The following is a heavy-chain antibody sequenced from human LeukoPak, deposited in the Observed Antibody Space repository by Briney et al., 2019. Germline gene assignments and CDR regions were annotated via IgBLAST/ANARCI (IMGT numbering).Heavy chain of an antibody. D-gene: IGHD2-15*01. V-gene: IGHV3-7*01. Sequence: PGGSLRLSCAASGFPFSSYWMSWVRQAPGKGLEWVANIRHDGSETYYVDSLRGRFTISRDNAKNLVYLQMSSLRAEDTAIYYCAREAHEYCSGGSCYHPSEFDPWGQGTLVTVSS. CDR1: GFPFSSYW. CDR3: AREAHEYCSGGSCYHPSEFDP. CDR2: IRHDGSET. J-gene: IGHJ5*02.